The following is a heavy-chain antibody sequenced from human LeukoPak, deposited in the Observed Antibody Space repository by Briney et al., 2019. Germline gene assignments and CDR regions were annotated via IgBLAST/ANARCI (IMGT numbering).Heavy chain of an antibody. CDR1: GFTFSSYA. CDR3: GKTTTGYSSGRYPAWPVDY. V-gene: IGHV3-23*01. CDR2: IFGSGGSA. D-gene: IGHD6-19*01. Sequence: GGSLRLSCTASGFTFSSYAMYWVRQAPGKGLEWVSGIFGSGGSAHYADSVKGRFTISRDNSKDTVYLQMNSLKAEDTAVYYCGKTTTGYSSGRYPAWPVDYWGQGTLVTVSS. J-gene: IGHJ4*02.